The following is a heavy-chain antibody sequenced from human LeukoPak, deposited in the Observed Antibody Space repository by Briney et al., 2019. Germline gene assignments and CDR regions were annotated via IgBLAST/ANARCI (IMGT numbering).Heavy chain of an antibody. CDR1: GFTVISNY. J-gene: IGHJ6*03. CDR2: IYSGGST. CDR3: ARYGSRFYGSGSYLGSYMDV. V-gene: IGHV3-53*01. D-gene: IGHD3-10*01. Sequence: GGSLRLSCAASGFTVISNYMSWVRQAPGKGLEWVSVIYSGGSTYYADSVKGRFTISRDNSKNTLYLQMNSLRAEDTTVYYCARYGSRFYGSGSYLGSYMDVWGKGTTVTVSS.